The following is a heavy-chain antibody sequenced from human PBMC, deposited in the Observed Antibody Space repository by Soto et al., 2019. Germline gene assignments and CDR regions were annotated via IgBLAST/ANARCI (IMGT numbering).Heavy chain of an antibody. Sequence: EVQLLESGGGLVQPGGSLRLSCAASGFTFSSYAMSWVRQAPGKGLEWVSAISGSGGSTYYADSVKGRFTISRDNSKNTLYLQMNSLRAEDTAVYYCARDLPYCTNGVCAEHWFDPWGQGTLVTVSS. CDR3: ARDLPYCTNGVCAEHWFDP. V-gene: IGHV3-23*01. J-gene: IGHJ5*02. D-gene: IGHD2-8*01. CDR1: GFTFSSYA. CDR2: ISGSGGST.